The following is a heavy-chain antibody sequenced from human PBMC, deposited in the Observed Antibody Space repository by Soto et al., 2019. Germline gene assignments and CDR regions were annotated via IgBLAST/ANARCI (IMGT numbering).Heavy chain of an antibody. CDR2: IIPIFATA. V-gene: IGHV1-69*12. J-gene: IGHJ4*02. CDR1: GDTFSSYT. CDR3: ARETEQVRGRYFDS. D-gene: IGHD1-1*01. Sequence: QVQLVQSGAEVKKPASSVKVSCKASGDTFSSYTISWVRQAPGQGLEWMGGIIPIFATANYAQQFQGRITISADLSTNTAHMELSSLRSDDTAVYYCARETEQVRGRYFDSWGQGTLVTVSS.